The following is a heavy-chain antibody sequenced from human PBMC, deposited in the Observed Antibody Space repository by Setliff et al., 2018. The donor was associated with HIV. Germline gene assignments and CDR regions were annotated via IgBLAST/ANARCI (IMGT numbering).Heavy chain of an antibody. V-gene: IGHV1-3*01. CDR1: GYTFTQSHD. D-gene: IGHD3-16*01. CDR3: ANGGSGGQFDH. J-gene: IGHJ4*02. CDR2: INLVTGKT. Sequence: ASVMVSCKTSGYTFTQSHDLHWVRQVPGQGPEWMGWINLVTGKTAYLQKFQGRVIITRDTSASTAFMEMSSLRSEDTAVYFCANGGSGGQFDHWGQGTLVTVSS.